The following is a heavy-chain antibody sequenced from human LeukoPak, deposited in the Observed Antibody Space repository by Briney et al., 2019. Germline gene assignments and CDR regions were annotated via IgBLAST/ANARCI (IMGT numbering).Heavy chain of an antibody. J-gene: IGHJ3*02. CDR2: IYYSGST. D-gene: IGHD6-19*01. CDR3: GRDWIAVADAFDI. V-gene: IGHV4-61*01. Sequence: SETLSLTCTVSGGSVSSGSYYWSWIRQPPGRGLEWIGYIYYSGSTNYDPSLKSRVTISVDTSKNQFSLKLSSVTAADTAVYYCGRDWIAVADAFDIWGQGTMVTVSS. CDR1: GGSVSSGSYY.